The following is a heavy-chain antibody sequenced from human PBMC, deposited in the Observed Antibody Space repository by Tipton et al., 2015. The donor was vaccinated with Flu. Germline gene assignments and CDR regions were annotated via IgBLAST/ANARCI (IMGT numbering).Heavy chain of an antibody. J-gene: IGHJ4*02. D-gene: IGHD1-1*01. Sequence: GSLRLSCVASGFTFSNYGLHWVRHAPGKRLEWVALIRHYVTNTYYVDSVRGRFTISRDNSKNTVYLQMNNLRGEDTAVYYLAKDNDPSNVPHYWGQGTLVTVSS. CDR3: AKDNDPSNVPHY. V-gene: IGHV3-30*02. CDR2: IRHYVTNT. CDR1: GFTFSNYG.